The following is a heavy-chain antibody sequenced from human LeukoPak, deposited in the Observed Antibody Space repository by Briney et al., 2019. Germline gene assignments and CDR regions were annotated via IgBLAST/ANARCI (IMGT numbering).Heavy chain of an antibody. Sequence: ASVKVSCKASGYTFTSYYMHWVRQAPGQGLEWMGIINPSGVSTSYAQKFQGRVTMTRDTSTSTVYMELSSLRSEDTAVYYCARVGRELGAFDYWGQGTLVTVSS. V-gene: IGHV1-46*01. CDR2: INPSGVST. CDR3: ARVGRELGAFDY. D-gene: IGHD1-26*01. CDR1: GYTFTSYY. J-gene: IGHJ4*02.